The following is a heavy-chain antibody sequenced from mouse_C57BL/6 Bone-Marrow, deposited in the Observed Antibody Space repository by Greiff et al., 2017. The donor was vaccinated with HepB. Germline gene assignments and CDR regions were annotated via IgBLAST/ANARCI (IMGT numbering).Heavy chain of an antibody. CDR3: VRDLGDSSSYSNYLYWYFDV. CDR2: IRSKSSNYAT. CDR1: GFTFNTYA. V-gene: IGHV10-3*01. D-gene: IGHD2-5*01. Sequence: EVKLVESGGGLVQPKGSLKLSCAASGFTFNTYAMHWVRQAPGKGLEWVARIRSKSSNYATYYADSVKDRFTISRDDSQSMLYLQMNNLKTEDTAMYYCVRDLGDSSSYSNYLYWYFDVWGTGTTVTVSS. J-gene: IGHJ1*03.